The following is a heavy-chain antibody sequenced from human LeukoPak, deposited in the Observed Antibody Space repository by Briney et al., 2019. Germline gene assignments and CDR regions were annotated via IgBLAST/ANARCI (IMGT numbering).Heavy chain of an antibody. CDR2: IYYSGST. J-gene: IGHJ4*02. CDR3: ARFIGPGYCSSTSCFK. Sequence: SESLSLTCTVSGGSISSYYRSWIRQPAGKGLEWIGSIYYSGSTYYNPSLKSRVTISVDTSKNQFSLKLSSVTAADTAVYYCARFIGPGYCSSTSCFKWGQGTLVTVSS. CDR1: GGSISSYY. V-gene: IGHV4-59*05. D-gene: IGHD2-2*01.